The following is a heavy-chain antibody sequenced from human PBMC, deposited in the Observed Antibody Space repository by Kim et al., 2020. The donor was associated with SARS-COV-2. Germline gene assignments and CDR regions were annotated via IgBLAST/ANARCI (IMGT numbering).Heavy chain of an antibody. Sequence: ASVKVSCEASGYSFIDYFMHWVRQAPGQRLEWQGRINPRGGGAEYAQKFQGRVTLTSDTSINTAYMELSRLKSDDTAVYYCARDKRWDCSGSSCYSPYYYTMGVWGQGTTVAV. J-gene: IGHJ6*02. CDR1: GYSFIDYF. CDR2: INPRGGGA. CDR3: ARDKRWDCSGSSCYSPYYYTMGV. V-gene: IGHV1-2*06. D-gene: IGHD2-15*01.